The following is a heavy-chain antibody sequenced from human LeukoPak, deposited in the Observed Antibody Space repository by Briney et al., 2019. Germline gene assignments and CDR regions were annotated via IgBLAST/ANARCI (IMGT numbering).Heavy chain of an antibody. V-gene: IGHV3-7*03. D-gene: IGHD3-16*02. Sequence: GGSLRLSCAASGFTFSSYWMSWVRQAPGKGLEWVANIKQDGSEKYYVDSVKGRFTISRDNAKNSLYLQMNSLRAEDTALYYCARGPDYVWGSYRYSQEYYFDYWGQGTLVTVSS. CDR3: ARGPDYVWGSYRYSQEYYFDY. CDR2: IKQDGSEK. CDR1: GFTFSSYW. J-gene: IGHJ4*02.